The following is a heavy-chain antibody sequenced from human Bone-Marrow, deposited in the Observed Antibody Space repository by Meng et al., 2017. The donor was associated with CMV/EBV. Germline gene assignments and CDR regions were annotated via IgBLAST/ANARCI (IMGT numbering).Heavy chain of an antibody. CDR2: IKSKTEGGTT. V-gene: IGHV3-15*01. CDR3: ARVRGPAAMVGNWFDP. CDR1: GFTFSNAW. D-gene: IGHD2-2*01. Sequence: GESLKISCAASGFTFSNAWMSWVRQAPGKGLEWVGRIKSKTEGGTTDYAAPVKGRFIISRDDSRNTLYLQMNSLRAEDTAVYYCARVRGPAAMVGNWFDPWGQGTLVTVSS. J-gene: IGHJ5*02.